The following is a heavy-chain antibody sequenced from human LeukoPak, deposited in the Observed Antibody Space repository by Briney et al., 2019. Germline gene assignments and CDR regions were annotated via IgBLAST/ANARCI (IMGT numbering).Heavy chain of an antibody. J-gene: IGHJ4*02. D-gene: IGHD1-1*01. CDR2: ISSGSSYI. CDR1: GFTFSTYT. Sequence: GGSLRLSCAAPGFTFSTYTMNWVRLAPGKGLEWVSSISSGSSYIYYADSVKGRFTISRDNTKNSLYLQMNSPRAEDTAVYYCARGGGVPDYWGQGTLVTVSS. CDR3: ARGGGVPDY. V-gene: IGHV3-21*01.